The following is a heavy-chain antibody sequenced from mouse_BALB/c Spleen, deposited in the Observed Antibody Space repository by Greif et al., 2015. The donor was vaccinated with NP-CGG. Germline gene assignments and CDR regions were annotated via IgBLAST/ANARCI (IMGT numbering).Heavy chain of an antibody. D-gene: IGHD4-1*01. Sequence: EVMLVESGGGLVQPGGSRKLSCAASGFTFSSFGMHWVRQAPEKGLEWVAYISSGSSTIYYADTVKGRFTISRDNPKNTLFLQMTSLRSEDTAMYYCARDWEGGYFDYWGQGTTLTVSS. CDR1: GFTFSSFG. J-gene: IGHJ2*01. CDR2: ISSGSSTI. V-gene: IGHV5-17*02. CDR3: ARDWEGGYFDY.